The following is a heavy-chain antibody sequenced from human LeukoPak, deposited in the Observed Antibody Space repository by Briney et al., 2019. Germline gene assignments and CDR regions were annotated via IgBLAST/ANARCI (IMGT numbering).Heavy chain of an antibody. CDR1: GGSISSGPYY. CDR3: ARERVWRYCGGDSCGWFDP. Sequence: SETLSLTCTVSGGSISSGPYYWGWIRQPPGKGLEWIGNIYYGENTYYNPSLKSRVTISIDTSKNQFYLKLSSLTAADTAVYYCARERVWRYCGGDSCGWFDPWGQGTLVTVSS. V-gene: IGHV4-39*02. CDR2: IYYGENT. J-gene: IGHJ5*02. D-gene: IGHD2-21*02.